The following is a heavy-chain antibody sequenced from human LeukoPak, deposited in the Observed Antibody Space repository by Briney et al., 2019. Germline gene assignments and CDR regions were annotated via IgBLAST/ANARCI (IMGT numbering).Heavy chain of an antibody. CDR3: AILSSGLYYYGLDV. J-gene: IGHJ6*02. V-gene: IGHV3-30*03. Sequence: PGRSLRLSCAASGINFDSYVMHWVRQAPGKGLEWVALIADDGSYKYYTGSVKGRFTISRDNSKNTLYLQMTSLKADDTAVYYCAILSSGLYYYGLDVWGQGTTVTVSS. CDR2: IADDGSYK. D-gene: IGHD6-19*01. CDR1: GINFDSYV.